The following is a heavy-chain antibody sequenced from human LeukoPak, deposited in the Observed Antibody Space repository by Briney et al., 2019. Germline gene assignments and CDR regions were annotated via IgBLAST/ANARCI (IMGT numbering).Heavy chain of an antibody. V-gene: IGHV4-34*01. CDR3: ARDRGQWLVDWYFDL. CDR1: GGSFSGYY. J-gene: IGHJ2*01. D-gene: IGHD6-19*01. Sequence: SETLSLTCAVHGGSFSGYYWSWIRQPPGKGLEWIGEINHSGSTNYNPSLKSRVTISVDTSKNQFSLKLSSVTAADTAVYYCARDRGQWLVDWYFDLWGRGTLVTVSS. CDR2: INHSGST.